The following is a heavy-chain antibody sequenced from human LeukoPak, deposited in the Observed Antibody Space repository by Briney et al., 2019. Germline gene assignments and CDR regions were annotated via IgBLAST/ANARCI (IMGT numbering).Heavy chain of an antibody. CDR3: ARHEYSGSYYGLSWFDP. V-gene: IGHV4-39*01. J-gene: IGHJ5*02. Sequence: PSETLSLTCTVSGGSISSSDYYWGWIRQPPGKGLERIASIYYSGSTYYNPSLKSRVTISVDTSKNQLSLKLSSLTAADTAVYYCARHEYSGSYYGLSWFDPWGQGTLVTVSS. D-gene: IGHD1-26*01. CDR1: GGSISSSDYY. CDR2: IYYSGST.